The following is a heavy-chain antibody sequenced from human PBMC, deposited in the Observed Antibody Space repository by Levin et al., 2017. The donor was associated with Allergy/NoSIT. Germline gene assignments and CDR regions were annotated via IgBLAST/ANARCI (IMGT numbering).Heavy chain of an antibody. Sequence: KVSCKASGYTFINYWIGWVRQLPGKGPEWMGIIGPDNSDTRYSPSFEGQVTISVDKSISTAYLQWRSLKASDTAMYYCVRLESSAYYYVVYWGLGTLVTVSS. CDR1: GYTFINYW. CDR2: IGPDNSDT. D-gene: IGHD3-22*01. V-gene: IGHV5-51*01. CDR3: VRLESSAYYYVVY. J-gene: IGHJ4*02.